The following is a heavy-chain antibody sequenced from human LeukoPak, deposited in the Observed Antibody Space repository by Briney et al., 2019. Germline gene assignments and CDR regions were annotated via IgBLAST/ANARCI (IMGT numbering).Heavy chain of an antibody. D-gene: IGHD4-17*01. CDR2: ISGSGGST. CDR3: AKNHDYGDYCDY. J-gene: IGHJ4*02. CDR1: GFTFSSYA. V-gene: IGHV3-23*01. Sequence: GGSLRLSCAASGFTFSSYAMSWVRQAPGKGLEWVSAISGSGGSTYYADSVKGRFTISRDNSKNTLYLRMNSLRAEDTAVYYCAKNHDYGDYCDYWGQGTLVTVSS.